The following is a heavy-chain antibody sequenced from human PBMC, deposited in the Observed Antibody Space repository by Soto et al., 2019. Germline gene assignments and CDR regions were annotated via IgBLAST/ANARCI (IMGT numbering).Heavy chain of an antibody. V-gene: IGHV3-23*01. Sequence: GGSLRLSCAASGFTFSSYAMSWVRQAPGKGLEWVSAISGSGGSTYYADSVKGRFTISRDNSKNTLYLQMNSLRAEDTAVYYCAKDWHGGSGWYYFDYWGQGTLVTVSS. CDR2: ISGSGGST. CDR3: AKDWHGGSGWYYFDY. J-gene: IGHJ4*02. D-gene: IGHD6-19*01. CDR1: GFTFSSYA.